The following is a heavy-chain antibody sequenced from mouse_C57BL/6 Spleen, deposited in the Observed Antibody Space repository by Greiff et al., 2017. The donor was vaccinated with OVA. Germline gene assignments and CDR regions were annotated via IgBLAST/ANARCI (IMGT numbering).Heavy chain of an antibody. CDR1: GFSLTSYG. CDR2: IWSDGST. V-gene: IGHV2-6*03. CDR3: ARSYDGYFYWYFDV. D-gene: IGHD2-3*01. J-gene: IGHJ1*03. Sequence: QVQLQQSGPGLVAPSQSLSITCTVSGFSLTSYGVHWVRQPPGKGLEWLVVIWSDGSTTYNSALKSRLSISKDNSKSQVFLKMNSLQTDDTAMYYCARSYDGYFYWYFDVWGTGTTVTVSS.